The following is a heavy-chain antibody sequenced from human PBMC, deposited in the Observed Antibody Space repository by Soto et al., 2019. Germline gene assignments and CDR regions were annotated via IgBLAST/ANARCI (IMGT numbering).Heavy chain of an antibody. D-gene: IGHD1-1*01. CDR3: ARGQDRVTDDLFDY. J-gene: IGHJ4*02. Sequence: GGSLRLSCAASGFTFSSYSMNWVRQAPGKGLEWVSSISSSSSYIYYADSVKGRFTISRDNAKNSLYLQMNSLRAEDTAVYYCARGQDRVTDDLFDYWGQGTLVTVSS. V-gene: IGHV3-21*01. CDR2: ISSSSSYI. CDR1: GFTFSSYS.